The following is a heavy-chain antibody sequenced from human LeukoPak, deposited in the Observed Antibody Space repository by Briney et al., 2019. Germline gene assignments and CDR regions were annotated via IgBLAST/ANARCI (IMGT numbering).Heavy chain of an antibody. CDR2: IYPGDSDT. J-gene: IGHJ5*02. V-gene: IGHV5-51*01. D-gene: IGHD6-13*01. CDR1: GYSFTSYW. CDR3: ASVIGSTWYEGWFDP. Sequence: GESLKISCKGSGYSFTSYWIGWVRQMPGKGLEWMGIIYPGDSDTRYSPSFQGQVTISADKSISTASLQWSSLKASDTAMYYCASVIGSTWYEGWFDPWGQGTLVTVSS.